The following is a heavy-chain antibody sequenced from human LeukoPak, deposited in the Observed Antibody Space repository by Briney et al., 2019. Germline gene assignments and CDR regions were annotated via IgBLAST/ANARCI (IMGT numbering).Heavy chain of an antibody. CDR2: IYSDGST. D-gene: IGHD6-13*01. CDR3: ARGEGGIAASPEDY. J-gene: IGHJ4*02. Sequence: PGGSLRLSCAPSGFIVSSNYMSWVRQAPGKGPEWVSVIYSDGSTYYADSVKGRFTISRDHSKNTLYLQMNSLRVEDTAVYYCARGEGGIAASPEDYWGQGTLVTVSS. CDR1: GFIVSSNY. V-gene: IGHV3-53*01.